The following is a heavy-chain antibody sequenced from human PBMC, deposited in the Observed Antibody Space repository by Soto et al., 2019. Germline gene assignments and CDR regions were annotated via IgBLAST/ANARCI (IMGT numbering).Heavy chain of an antibody. Sequence: QVELVESGGGVVQPGGSLRLACAASGFTFSSYGMHWARQAPGKGLEWVAVIWFDGSKEFYAASVEGRFTISRDNSKNMVYLEMNSPRDVDTAVYYCARAVPAAKGWFDSWGQGTLVTVSS. D-gene: IGHD2-2*01. CDR1: GFTFSSYG. CDR2: IWFDGSKE. V-gene: IGHV3-33*01. J-gene: IGHJ5*01. CDR3: ARAVPAAKGWFDS.